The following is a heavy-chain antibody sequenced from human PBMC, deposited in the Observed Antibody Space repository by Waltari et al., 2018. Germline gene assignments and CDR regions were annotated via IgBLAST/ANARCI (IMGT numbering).Heavy chain of an antibody. CDR2: ISGSGGST. CDR1: GFTFRSNA. J-gene: IGHJ1*01. CDR3: AKDPRLTVEGATGAQYFQH. Sequence: ELQLLESGGGLVQPGGSLRLSCAASGFTFRSNAMSWVRQAPGKGLEWVSVISGSGGSTYSADSVKGRFTISRDNPKNTLYLQMNSLRAEDTAVYYCAKDPRLTVEGATGAQYFQHWGQGTLVTVSS. V-gene: IGHV3-23*01. D-gene: IGHD1-26*01.